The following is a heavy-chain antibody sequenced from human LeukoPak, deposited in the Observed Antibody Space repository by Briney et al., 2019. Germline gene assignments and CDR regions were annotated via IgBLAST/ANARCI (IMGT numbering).Heavy chain of an antibody. V-gene: IGHV4-4*02. J-gene: IGHJ4*02. Sequence: SETLSLTCAVSGGSISSNNWWGWVRQPPGKGLEWIGEIYHSGSPNYNPSLKSRVTISVDKSRNHFSLNLSSVTAADTAVYYCARHGFDYDSSGYFDYWGQGTLVTVSS. CDR2: IYHSGSP. D-gene: IGHD3-22*01. CDR1: GGSISSNNW. CDR3: ARHGFDYDSSGYFDY.